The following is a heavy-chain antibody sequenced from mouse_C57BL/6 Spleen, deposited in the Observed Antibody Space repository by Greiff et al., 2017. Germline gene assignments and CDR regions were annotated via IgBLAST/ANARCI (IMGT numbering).Heavy chain of an antibody. CDR1: GYTFTSYW. J-gene: IGHJ3*01. Sequence: QVQLQQPGAELVRPGTSVKLSCKASGYTFTSYWMHWVKQRPGQGLEWIGVIDPSDSYTNYNQKFKGKATLTVDTSSSTAYMQLSSLTSEDSAVYCCAGEAYWGQGTLVTVSA. CDR2: IDPSDSYT. CDR3: AGEAY. V-gene: IGHV1-59*01.